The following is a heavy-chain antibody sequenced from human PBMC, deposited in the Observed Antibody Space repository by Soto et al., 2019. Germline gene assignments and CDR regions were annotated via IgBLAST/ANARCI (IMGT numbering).Heavy chain of an antibody. J-gene: IGHJ4*02. Sequence: QVQLVQSGAEVKKPGSSVKVSCKASGGTFSSYAISWVRQAPGQGLEWMGGIIPIFGTANYAQQIQGRVTITADKSTGTVYMELSSLRSEDTAVYYCAGRDDELMPFGYWGQGTLVTVSS. CDR2: IIPIFGTA. CDR1: GGTFSSYA. CDR3: AGRDDELMPFGY. D-gene: IGHD2-2*01. V-gene: IGHV1-69*06.